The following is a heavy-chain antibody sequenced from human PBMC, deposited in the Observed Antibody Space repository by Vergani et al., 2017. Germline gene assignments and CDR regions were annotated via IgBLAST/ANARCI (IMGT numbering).Heavy chain of an antibody. CDR1: GFLLCNKDVG. V-gene: IGHV2-5*01. CDR3: AHKESDNRAYHY. Sequence: QITLKESGPTLVKPTQTLTLTCTFSGFLLCNKDVGVAWVRQPPGEALEWLALIYGNEDKRYSPSLKTRLTLTKDTSKNQVVLKMTNVDPVDTATYYCAHKESDNRAYHYWGQGTPVTVSS. D-gene: IGHD3-22*01. J-gene: IGHJ4*02. CDR2: IYGNEDK.